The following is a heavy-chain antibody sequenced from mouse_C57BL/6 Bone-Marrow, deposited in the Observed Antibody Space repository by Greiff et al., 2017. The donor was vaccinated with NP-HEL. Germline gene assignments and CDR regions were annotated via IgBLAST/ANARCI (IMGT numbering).Heavy chain of an antibody. D-gene: IGHD2-2*01. CDR3: TRSATMVTTSDY. CDR1: GFNFNDYY. J-gene: IGHJ2*01. V-gene: IGHV14-1*01. Sequence: VQLQQSGAELVRPGASVKLSCTASGFNFNDYYMHWVKQRPEQGLEWLGRIYPEDGDTKYAQKFPGKATLTADTSSTTAYLQLRSLTSEDTAVYYCTRSATMVTTSDYWGQGTTLTVSS. CDR2: IYPEDGDT.